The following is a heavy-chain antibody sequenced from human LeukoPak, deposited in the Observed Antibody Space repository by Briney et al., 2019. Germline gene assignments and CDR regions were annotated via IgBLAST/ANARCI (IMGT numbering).Heavy chain of an antibody. CDR3: TRDLQYGSGGGP. D-gene: IGHD6-19*01. CDR1: GGSISSSNW. J-gene: IGHJ4*02. CDR2: IYHSGST. Sequence: SETLSLTCVVSGGSISSSNWWHWVRQPPGKGLEWIGEIYHSGSTNYNPSLKSRVTISIDKSKNQFSLKLSSVTAADTAVYYCTRDLQYGSGGGPWGQGTLVTVSS. V-gene: IGHV4-4*02.